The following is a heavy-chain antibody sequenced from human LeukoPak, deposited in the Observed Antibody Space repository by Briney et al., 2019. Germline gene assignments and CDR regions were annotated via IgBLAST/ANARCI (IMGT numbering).Heavy chain of an antibody. D-gene: IGHD2-2*01. CDR3: AKAGSTHCFDY. CDR2: FSVSSGAST. CDR1: GFTFSSYG. Sequence: GGSLRLSCAASGFTFSSYGMSWVRQAPGKGLEWVSTFSVSSGASTYYADSVKGRFTISRDNSKNTLYLQMNSLRAEDTAVYYCAKAGSTHCFDYWGQGTLVTVSS. V-gene: IGHV3-23*01. J-gene: IGHJ4*02.